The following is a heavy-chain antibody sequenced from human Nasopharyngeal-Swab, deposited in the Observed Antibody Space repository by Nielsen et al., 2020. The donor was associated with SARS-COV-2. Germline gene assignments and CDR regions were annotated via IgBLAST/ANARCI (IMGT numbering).Heavy chain of an antibody. J-gene: IGHJ6*02. CDR3: ARRETMITFGGVIAYYYGMAV. D-gene: IGHD3-16*02. CDR2: IYYSGST. V-gene: IGHV4-39*01. Sequence: RQAPGKGLEWIGSIYYSGSTYYNPSLKSRVTISVDTSKNQFSLKLSSVTAADTAVYYCARRETMITFGGVIAYYYGMAVGAKGPRSPSP.